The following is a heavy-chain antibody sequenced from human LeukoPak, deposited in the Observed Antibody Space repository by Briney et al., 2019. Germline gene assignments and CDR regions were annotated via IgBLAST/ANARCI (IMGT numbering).Heavy chain of an antibody. Sequence: ASVKVSCKASGYTFTSYYMHWVRQAPGQRLEWMGWINAGNGNTKYSQEFQGRVTITRDTSASTAYMELSSLRSEDMAVYYCARDRIAAAGSYYYYYMDVWGKGTTVTVSS. V-gene: IGHV1-3*03. CDR1: GYTFTSYY. J-gene: IGHJ6*03. CDR3: ARDRIAAAGSYYYYYMDV. CDR2: INAGNGNT. D-gene: IGHD6-13*01.